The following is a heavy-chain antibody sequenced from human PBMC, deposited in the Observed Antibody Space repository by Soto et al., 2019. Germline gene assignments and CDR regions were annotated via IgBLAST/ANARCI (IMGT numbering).Heavy chain of an antibody. CDR1: GFTFSNAW. Sequence: GGSLRLSCAASGFTFSNAWMNWVRQAPGKGLEWVGRIKSKTDGGTTDYAAPVKGRFTISRDDSKNTLYLQMNSMKTEDTAVYYCTTDSFYGPTYDSTLGYGMDVWGQGTTVTVSS. CDR2: IKSKTDGGTT. CDR3: TTDSFYGPTYDSTLGYGMDV. D-gene: IGHD3-22*01. V-gene: IGHV3-15*07. J-gene: IGHJ6*02.